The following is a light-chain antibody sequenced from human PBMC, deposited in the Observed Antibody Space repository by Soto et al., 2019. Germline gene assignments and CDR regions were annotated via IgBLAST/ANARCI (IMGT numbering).Light chain of an antibody. CDR3: HHYDSSPFT. CDR2: GAA. CDR1: QSVTRTY. J-gene: IGKJ5*01. Sequence: EIGLTQSQGTLSLSPVVRATLSCRARQSVTRTYLAWYQQTPGQAPRLLFYGAANRATGVPDRFSGSGSGTDFTLTISGLEPEDFAGYYCHHYDSSPFTFGQGTRQEIK. V-gene: IGKV3-20*01.